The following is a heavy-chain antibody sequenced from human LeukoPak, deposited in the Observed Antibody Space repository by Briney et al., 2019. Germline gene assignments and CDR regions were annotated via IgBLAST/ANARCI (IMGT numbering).Heavy chain of an antibody. CDR3: ARSPPAEWLRCGYFDY. CDR2: INHSGST. CDR1: GGSFSGYY. Sequence: SETLSLTCAVYGGSFSGYYWSWIRQPPGKGLEWIGEINHSGSTNYNPSLKSRVTISVDTSKNQFSLKLSSVTAADTAVYYCARSPPAEWLRCGYFDYWAREPWSPSPQ. D-gene: IGHD5-12*01. J-gene: IGHJ4*02. V-gene: IGHV4-34*01.